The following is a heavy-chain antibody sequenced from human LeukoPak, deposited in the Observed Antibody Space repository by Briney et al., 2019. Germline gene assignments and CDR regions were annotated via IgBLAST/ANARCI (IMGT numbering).Heavy chain of an antibody. D-gene: IGHD2-2*01. Sequence: PGGSLRLSCAASGFTLSNAWMSWVRQVPGQGLEWVARIKSIGSGGTTDYPAPVKGRFTISRDDSRNTLYLKMSGLKTEDTAVYYCAADTPGIPAQIDYWGRGTLVTVSS. V-gene: IGHV3-15*01. CDR2: IKSIGSGGTT. CDR1: GFTLSNAW. J-gene: IGHJ4*02. CDR3: AADTPGIPAQIDY.